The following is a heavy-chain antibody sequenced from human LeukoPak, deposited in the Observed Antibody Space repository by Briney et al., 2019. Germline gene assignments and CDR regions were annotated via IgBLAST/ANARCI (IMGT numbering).Heavy chain of an antibody. CDR2: ISYDGSNK. D-gene: IGHD5-18*01. Sequence: PGGSLRLSCAASGFTFSSYGMHWVRQAPGKGLEGVAVISYDGSNKYYADSVKGRFTISRDNSKNALYLQMNSLRAEDTAVYYCAKGDTAMVYFDYGGQGTLVTVSS. CDR1: GFTFSSYG. J-gene: IGHJ4*02. V-gene: IGHV3-30*18. CDR3: AKGDTAMVYFDY.